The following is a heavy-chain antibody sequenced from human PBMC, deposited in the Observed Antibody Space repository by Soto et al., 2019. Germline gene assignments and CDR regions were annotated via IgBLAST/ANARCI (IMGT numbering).Heavy chain of an antibody. CDR2: IIPKIVIA. Sequence: SVKVSCKASGGTFSSYTISWVRQAPGQGLEWMGRIIPKIVIANYAQNFQGRVTMTADTSTDTAYMELSSLTSEDTAVYYCATPFYWGQGTLVTVSS. CDR1: GGTFSSYT. J-gene: IGHJ4*02. V-gene: IGHV1-69*02. CDR3: ATPFY.